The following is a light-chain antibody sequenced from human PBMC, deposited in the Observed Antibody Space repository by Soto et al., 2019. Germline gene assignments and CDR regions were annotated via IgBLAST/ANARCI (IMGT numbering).Light chain of an antibody. CDR1: SSDVGSYNY. CDR2: DVS. Sequence: QSALTQPASVSGSPGQSITISCTGTSSDVGSYNYVSWYQQHPGKAPKLMIYDVSDRPSGISSRFSGSKSGNTASLTISGLQTEDEADYYCAAWDDSLSGLVFGTGTKLTVL. V-gene: IGLV2-14*01. CDR3: AAWDDSLSGLV. J-gene: IGLJ1*01.